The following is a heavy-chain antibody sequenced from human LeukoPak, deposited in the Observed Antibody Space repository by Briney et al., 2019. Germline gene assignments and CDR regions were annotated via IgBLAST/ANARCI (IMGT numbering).Heavy chain of an antibody. Sequence: SETLSLTCTVSGGSIGSGYCTWIRQPPGKGLEYIGYIYYTGGTNYNPSLESRVTISVDTSKNQFSLKLSSVTAADTALYFCAKYGNSGWVIDNWGQGTMVTVSS. CDR3: AKYGNSGWVIDN. CDR1: GGSIGSGY. V-gene: IGHV4-59*08. J-gene: IGHJ4*02. D-gene: IGHD6-19*01. CDR2: IYYTGGT.